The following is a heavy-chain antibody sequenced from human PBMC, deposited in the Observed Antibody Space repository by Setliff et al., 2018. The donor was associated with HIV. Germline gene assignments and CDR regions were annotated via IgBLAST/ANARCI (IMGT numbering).Heavy chain of an antibody. CDR2: INTDGSSA. D-gene: IGHD3-16*01. V-gene: IGHV3-74*03. J-gene: IGHJ5*01. Sequence: PGGSLRLSCAASGFTFSNSWMHWVRQAPGKGLVWVSRINTDGSSATYADSVKGRFTNSRDNAKNTLYLQRDSLRAEDTAVHYCARGGANPSWFDSWGQGTLVTVSS. CDR1: GFTFSNSW. CDR3: ARGGANPSWFDS.